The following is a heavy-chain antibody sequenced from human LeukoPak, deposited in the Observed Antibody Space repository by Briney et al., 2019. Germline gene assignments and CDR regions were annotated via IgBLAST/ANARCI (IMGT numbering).Heavy chain of an antibody. V-gene: IGHV4-61*02. J-gene: IGHJ6*02. CDR1: GGSISSGSYY. D-gene: IGHD3-22*01. CDR2: IYTSGST. CDR3: ARADSSGYLNYGMDA. Sequence: SETLSLTCTVSGGSISSGSYYWSWIRQPAGKGLEWIGRIYTSGSTNYNPSLKSRVTISVDTSKNQFSLKLSSVTAADTAVYYCARADSSGYLNYGMDAWGQGTTVTVSS.